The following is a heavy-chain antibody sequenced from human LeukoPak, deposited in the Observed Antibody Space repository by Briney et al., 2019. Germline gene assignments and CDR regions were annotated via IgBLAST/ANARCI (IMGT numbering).Heavy chain of an antibody. V-gene: IGHV1-2*02. D-gene: IGHD3/OR15-3a*01. CDR3: ARGRLLVDSNSRFDP. J-gene: IGHJ5*02. CDR1: GGTFSSYA. CDR2: INPNSGGT. Sequence: ASVKVSCKASGGTFSSYAISWVRQAPGQGLEWMGWINPNSGGTNYAQKFQGRVTMTRDTSISTAYMELSRLRSDDTAVYYCARGRLLVDSNSRFDPWGQGTLVTVSS.